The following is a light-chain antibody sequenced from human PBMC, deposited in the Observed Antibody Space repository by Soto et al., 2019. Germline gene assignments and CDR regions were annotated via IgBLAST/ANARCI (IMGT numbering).Light chain of an antibody. Sequence: QLVLTQPPSASGSPGQSVAISCTGTSSDVGGYNYVSWYQQHPGKAPRLMIYDVTKRPSGVPDRFSGSKSGNTASLTVSGLQAEDEGDYYCTSNAGSESYVFGSGTKLTVL. V-gene: IGLV2-8*01. J-gene: IGLJ1*01. CDR1: SSDVGGYNY. CDR2: DVT. CDR3: TSNAGSESYV.